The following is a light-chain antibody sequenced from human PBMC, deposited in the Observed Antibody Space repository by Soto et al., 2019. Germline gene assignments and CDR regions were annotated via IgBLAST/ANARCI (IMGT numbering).Light chain of an antibody. CDR2: DAS. V-gene: IGKV3-11*01. CDR3: QPRSNWPPNT. Sequence: EIVLTQSPATLSLSPGERATLSCRASQSVSSYLAWYQQKPGQAPRLLIYDASNRATGIPARFSGSGSGTDFTLTISSLEPEDFAVYYCQPRSNWPPNTFGGGTKVDI. CDR1: QSVSSY. J-gene: IGKJ4*01.